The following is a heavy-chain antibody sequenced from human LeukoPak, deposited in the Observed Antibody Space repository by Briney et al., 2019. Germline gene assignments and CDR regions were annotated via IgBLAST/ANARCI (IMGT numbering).Heavy chain of an antibody. CDR3: ARGGFYGSGSYPDYYFDS. CDR2: IIPIFGTA. CDR1: GGTFSSYA. V-gene: IGHV1-69*13. J-gene: IGHJ4*02. D-gene: IGHD3-10*01. Sequence: SVKVSCKASGGTFSSYAISWLRQAPGQGLEWMGGIIPIFGTANYAQKFQGRVTITADESTSTGYMELSSLRSEDTAVYYCARGGFYGSGSYPDYYFDSWGQGTLVTVSS.